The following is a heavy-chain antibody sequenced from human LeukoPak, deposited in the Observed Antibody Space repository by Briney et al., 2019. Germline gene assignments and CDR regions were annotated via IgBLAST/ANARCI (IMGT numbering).Heavy chain of an antibody. CDR2: IYWNDDK. CDR3: AHRRGTYYDFRSSSNWFDP. J-gene: IGHJ5*02. V-gene: IGHV2-5*01. CDR1: GFSLSTSGVG. Sequence: SGPTLVNPTQTLTLTCTFSGFSLSTSGVGVGWIRQPPGKALEWLALIYWNDDKRYSPSLKSRLTITKDTSKNQVVLTMTNMDPVDTATYYCAHRRGTYYDFRSSSNWFDPWGKGTLVTVSS. D-gene: IGHD3-3*01.